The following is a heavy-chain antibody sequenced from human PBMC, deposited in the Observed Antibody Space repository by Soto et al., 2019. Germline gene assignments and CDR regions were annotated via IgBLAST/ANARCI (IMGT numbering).Heavy chain of an antibody. CDR2: ISAYNGNT. D-gene: IGHD1-7*01. J-gene: IGHJ4*02. Sequence: XAVKGSCKAFGYSFTSYGISWVRQAPGQGLEWMGWISAYNGNTNYAQKLQGRVTMTTDTSTSTAYMELRSLRSDDTAVYYCARDGHHGWNYRIDYWGQGTLVTVSS. V-gene: IGHV1-18*04. CDR3: ARDGHHGWNYRIDY. CDR1: GYSFTSYG.